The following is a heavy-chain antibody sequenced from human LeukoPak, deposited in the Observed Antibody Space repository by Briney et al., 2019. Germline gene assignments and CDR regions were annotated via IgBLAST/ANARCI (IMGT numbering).Heavy chain of an antibody. CDR3: ARDPRPDIRYFDWLLLDY. CDR2: ISGSGGST. V-gene: IGHV3-23*01. J-gene: IGHJ4*02. D-gene: IGHD3-9*01. Sequence: GGSLRLSCAASGFTFSSYAMSWVRQAPGKGLEWVSAISGSGGSTYYADSVKGRFTISRDNSKNTLYLQMNSLRAEDTAVYYCARDPRPDIRYFDWLLLDYWGQGTLVTVSS. CDR1: GFTFSSYA.